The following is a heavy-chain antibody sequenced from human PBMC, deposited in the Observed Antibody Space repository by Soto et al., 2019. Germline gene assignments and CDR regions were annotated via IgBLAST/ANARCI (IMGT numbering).Heavy chain of an antibody. CDR3: AGRASRYYYDSSGYFDY. CDR1: GDTISTGGYT. Sequence: PSETLSLTCDVSGDTISTGGYTWAWIRQPPGKALEWIGHTYHSGNPYYNPSLKSRVIISVDRSKNQFSLKVRSVTAADTAVYYCAGRASRYYYDSSGYFDYWGQGTLVTVSS. CDR2: TYHSGNP. V-gene: IGHV4-30-2*01. J-gene: IGHJ4*02. D-gene: IGHD3-22*01.